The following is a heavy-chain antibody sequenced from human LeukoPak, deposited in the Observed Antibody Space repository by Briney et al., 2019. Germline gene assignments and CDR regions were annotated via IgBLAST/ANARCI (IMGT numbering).Heavy chain of an antibody. Sequence: GASVTVSCKASGGTFSSYAISWVRQAPGQGLEWMGRIIPILGIANYAQKFQGRVTITADKSTSTAYMELSSLRSEDTAVYYCARACCSSTSCYTRKGPRGMDVWGQGTTVTVSS. V-gene: IGHV1-69*04. J-gene: IGHJ6*02. D-gene: IGHD2-2*02. CDR1: GGTFSSYA. CDR3: ARACCSSTSCYTRKGPRGMDV. CDR2: IIPILGIA.